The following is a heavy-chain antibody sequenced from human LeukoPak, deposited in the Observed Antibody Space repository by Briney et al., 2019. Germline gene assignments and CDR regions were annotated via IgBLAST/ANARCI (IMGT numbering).Heavy chain of an antibody. CDR1: GYTFTGYY. J-gene: IGHJ4*02. D-gene: IGHD6-13*01. Sequence: ASVKVSCKASGYTFTGYYMHWVRQAPGQGLEWMGWINPNSGGTNYAQKFQGRVTMTRDTSISTAYMELSRLRSDDTAVYYCARGGNSFQYSSSWYPVDCWGQGTLVTVSS. V-gene: IGHV1-2*02. CDR3: ARGGNSFQYSSSWYPVDC. CDR2: INPNSGGT.